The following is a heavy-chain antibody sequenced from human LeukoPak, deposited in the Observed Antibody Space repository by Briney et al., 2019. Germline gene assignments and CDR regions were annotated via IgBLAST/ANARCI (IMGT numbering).Heavy chain of an antibody. CDR1: GGSISSYY. D-gene: IGHD2-2*01. CDR3: ARGLCDIVVVSASRAYYYYMDV. J-gene: IGHJ6*03. Sequence: SSETLSLTCTVSGGSISSYYRSWIRQPPGKGLEWIGYIYYSGSTNYNPSLKSRVTISVDTSKNQFSLKLSSVTAADTAVYYCARGLCDIVVVSASRAYYYYMDVWGKGTTVTVS. V-gene: IGHV4-59*01. CDR2: IYYSGST.